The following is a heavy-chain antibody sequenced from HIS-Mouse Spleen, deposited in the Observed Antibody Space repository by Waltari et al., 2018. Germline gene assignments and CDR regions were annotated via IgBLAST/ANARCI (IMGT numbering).Heavy chain of an antibody. CDR1: GCPFDDYA. CDR3: AKDGRSLNY. CDR2: ISWNSGSI. V-gene: IGHV3-9*01. J-gene: IGHJ4*02. Sequence: EVQLVESGGGLVQPGRSLRLYCAASGCPFDDYAMPWVRQAPGKGLEWVSGISWNSGSIGYADSVKGRFTISRDNAKNSLYLQMNSLRAEDTALYYCAKDGRSLNYWGQGTLVTVSS.